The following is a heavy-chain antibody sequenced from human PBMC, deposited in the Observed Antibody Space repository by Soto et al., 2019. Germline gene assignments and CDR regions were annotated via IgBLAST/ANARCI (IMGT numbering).Heavy chain of an antibody. CDR1: GYTFTSHD. CDR2: MNPNSGNT. J-gene: IGHJ4*02. D-gene: IGHD4-17*01. Sequence: QVQLVQSGAEVKKSGASVKVSCKASGYTFTSHDINWVRQPTGQGLEWMGWMNPNSGNTGYAQKFQGRVTMTRNTSISTAYMELSSLRSEDTAVYYCARWDYGYYARFDYWGQGTLVTVSS. CDR3: ARWDYGYYARFDY. V-gene: IGHV1-8*01.